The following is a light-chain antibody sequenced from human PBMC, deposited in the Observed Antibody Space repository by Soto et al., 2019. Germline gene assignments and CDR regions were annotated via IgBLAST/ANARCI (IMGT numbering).Light chain of an antibody. CDR1: QSVSSY. J-gene: IGKJ4*01. Sequence: EVVLTQSPATLSLSPGERATLSCRASQSVSSYLAWYQQKPGQAPRLLIYDASSRATGIPARFSGSGSGTDFTLTISSLEPEDFAVYYCQQRSNWPRLTFGGGTKV. CDR3: QQRSNWPRLT. CDR2: DAS. V-gene: IGKV3-11*01.